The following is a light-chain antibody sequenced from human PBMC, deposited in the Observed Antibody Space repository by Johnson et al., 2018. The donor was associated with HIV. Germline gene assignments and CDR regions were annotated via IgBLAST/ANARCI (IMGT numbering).Light chain of an antibody. CDR3: GTWDSSLSASV. CDR1: SSNIGNNY. J-gene: IGLJ1*01. CDR2: ENN. V-gene: IGLV1-51*02. Sequence: QSVLTQPPSVSAAPGQKVTISCSGSSSNIGNNYVSWYQQLPGTAPKLLIYENNKRPSGIPDRFSGSKSGTSATLGITGLQTGDEADYYCGTWDSSLSASVVGTGTKVTVL.